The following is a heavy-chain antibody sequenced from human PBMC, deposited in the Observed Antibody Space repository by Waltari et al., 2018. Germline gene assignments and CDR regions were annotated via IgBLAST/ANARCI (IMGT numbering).Heavy chain of an antibody. CDR3: ARDLGRRDSSGWYRDY. V-gene: IGHV1-2*06. Sequence: QVQLVQSGAEVKKPGASVKVSCKASGYTFTGYYMHWVRQAPGQGLEWMGRINPNRGSTSYAQKFQGMVTMTRDTTISTAYMELSRLRSDDTAVYYCARDLGRRDSSGWYRDYRGQGTLVTVSS. D-gene: IGHD6-19*01. CDR2: INPNRGST. CDR1: GYTFTGYY. J-gene: IGHJ4*02.